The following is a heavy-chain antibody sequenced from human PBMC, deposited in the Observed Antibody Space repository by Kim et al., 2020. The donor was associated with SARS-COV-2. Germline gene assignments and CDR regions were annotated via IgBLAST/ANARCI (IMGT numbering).Heavy chain of an antibody. CDR3: ARPSGSYPGGGMDV. V-gene: IGHV1-69*01. Sequence: AQKFQGRVTITADESTSTAYMELSSLRSEDTAVYYCARPSGSYPGGGMDVWGQGTTVTVSS. J-gene: IGHJ6*02. D-gene: IGHD1-26*01.